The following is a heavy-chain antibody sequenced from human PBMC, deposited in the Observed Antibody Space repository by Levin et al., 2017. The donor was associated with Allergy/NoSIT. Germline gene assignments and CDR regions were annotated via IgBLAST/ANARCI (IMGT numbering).Heavy chain of an antibody. Sequence: GGSLRLSCAASGFMFSSYSMNWVRQAPGKGLEWLSYTSTSSSIIYYADSVKGRFTISRDNGKNSLYLEMNSLRADDTAVYYCARDLVGGGTGASWYYHGMDVWGQGTTVTVSS. D-gene: IGHD6-13*01. CDR1: GFMFSSYS. J-gene: IGHJ6*02. V-gene: IGHV3-48*01. CDR3: ARDLVGGGTGASWYYHGMDV. CDR2: TSTSSSII.